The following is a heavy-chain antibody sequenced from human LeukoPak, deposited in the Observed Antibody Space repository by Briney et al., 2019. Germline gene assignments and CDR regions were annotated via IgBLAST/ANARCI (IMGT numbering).Heavy chain of an antibody. CDR3: ARDYLGWFDP. V-gene: IGHV3-74*01. CDR1: GLTFSSSW. CDR2: ISNVGSST. Sequence: PGGSLRLSCAASGLTFSSSWMHWVRQAPGKGLVWVSRISNVGSSTNYADSVKGRFTISRDNAKNTLYLQMNSLRAEDTAVYYCARDYLGWFDPWGQGTLVTVSS. J-gene: IGHJ5*02.